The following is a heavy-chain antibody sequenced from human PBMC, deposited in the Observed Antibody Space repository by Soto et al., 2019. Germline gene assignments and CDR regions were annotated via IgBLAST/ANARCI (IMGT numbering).Heavy chain of an antibody. CDR3: TRWTYLYDSSNIRYDGFDT. V-gene: IGHV4-31*03. CDR1: GVSLNSGDYF. D-gene: IGHD3-22*01. CDR2: ISFSGRT. Sequence: PSETLSLTCTVSGVSLNSGDYFWSWVRQLPGKGLEWIGYISFSGRTFYSPIMNSRTSISADPSQNHFSLTMTSGIDAETAVYFCTRWTYLYDSSNIRYDGFDTWGQGTKAPVS. J-gene: IGHJ3*02.